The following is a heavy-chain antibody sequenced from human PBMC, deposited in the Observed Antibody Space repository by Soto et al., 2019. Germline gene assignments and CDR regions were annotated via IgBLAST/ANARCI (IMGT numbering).Heavy chain of an antibody. D-gene: IGHD6-13*01. Sequence: QVQLVQSGAEVKKPGASVKVSCKASGYTFTSYDFNWVARATGKGLRWMGWMNPNSGNTAYAQKFQGRVTMTRNTSISTAYMELSSLRSEDTAVYYCARSGRQQLVSWFDPWGQGTLVTVSS. V-gene: IGHV1-8*01. CDR3: ARSGRQQLVSWFDP. J-gene: IGHJ5*02. CDR2: MNPNSGNT. CDR1: GYTFTSYD.